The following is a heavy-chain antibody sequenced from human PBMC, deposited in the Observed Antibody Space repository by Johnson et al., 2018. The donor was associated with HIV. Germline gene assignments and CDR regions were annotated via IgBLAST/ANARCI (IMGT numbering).Heavy chain of an antibody. CDR3: ARALEGDAFDI. V-gene: IGHV3-66*03. J-gene: IGHJ3*02. D-gene: IGHD5-24*01. CDR2: IYSGGRT. Sequence: VQLVESGGGLIQPGGSLRLSCAASGFTVSSNYMSWVRQAPGKGLEWVSVIYSGGRTYYADSVKGRFTISRDNSKNTLYLQMNSLRAEDTAVYYCARALEGDAFDIWGQGTMVTVSS. CDR1: GFTVSSNY.